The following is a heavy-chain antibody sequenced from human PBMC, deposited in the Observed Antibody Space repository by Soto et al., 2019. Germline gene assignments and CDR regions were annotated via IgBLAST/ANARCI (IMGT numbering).Heavy chain of an antibody. CDR2: TYYRSKWYN. Sequence: SQTLSLTCAISGDSVSSNTAAWNWIRSSPSRGLEWLGRTYYRSKWYNDYAVSVKSRITINPDTSKNQFSLPLNSVTPEDTAVYYCARDSSSWFFNWFDPCGQRTLVTVSS. D-gene: IGHD6-13*01. CDR3: ARDSSSWFFNWFDP. CDR1: GDSVSSNTAA. J-gene: IGHJ5*02. V-gene: IGHV6-1*01.